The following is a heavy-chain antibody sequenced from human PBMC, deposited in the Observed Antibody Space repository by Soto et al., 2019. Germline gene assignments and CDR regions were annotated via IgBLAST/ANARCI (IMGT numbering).Heavy chain of an antibody. Sequence: EVQLVESGGGLVRPGGSLRLSCEASGFIFGNYSMNWVRQAPGKGLEWVSSISSRSNFIYYADSLRGRVTISRDNTQNSLHLQMNSLRVEDTAIYYCARVQKLYGNSVYYYGMDAWGQGTTVTVSS. D-gene: IGHD2-8*01. CDR1: GFIFGNYS. J-gene: IGHJ6*02. V-gene: IGHV3-21*01. CDR3: ARVQKLYGNSVYYYGMDA. CDR2: ISSRSNFI.